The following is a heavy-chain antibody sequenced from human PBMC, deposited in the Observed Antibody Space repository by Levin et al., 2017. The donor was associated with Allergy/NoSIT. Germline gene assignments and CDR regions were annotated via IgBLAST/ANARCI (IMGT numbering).Heavy chain of an antibody. J-gene: IGHJ4*02. CDR2: ISYDGSDK. Sequence: AGGSLRLSCAASGFTFNSYVMHWVRQAPGKGLEWVAVISYDGSDKYYVDSVKGRFTISRDNSKNTLYLQMNSLRAEDTAVYYCAKGVSDSCYSGGDYWGQGTLVTVSS. V-gene: IGHV3-30*18. CDR3: AKGVSDSCYSGGDY. CDR1: GFTFNSYV. D-gene: IGHD2-15*01.